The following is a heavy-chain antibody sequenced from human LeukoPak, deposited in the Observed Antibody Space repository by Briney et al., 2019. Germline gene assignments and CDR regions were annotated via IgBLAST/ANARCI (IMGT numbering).Heavy chain of an antibody. CDR3: ARHPCSGGSCYSIDY. V-gene: IGHV4-59*08. D-gene: IGHD2-15*01. J-gene: IGHJ4*01. Sequence: SVTLSLLCTVSGGPISRYHWLWLPQSPGKGLVGIGYIYYSGSTNYNPSLNSRVTISVDSSKNQFSLKLSSVTAADTAVYYCARHPCSGGSCYSIDYWGQGTLVTVSS. CDR2: IYYSGST. CDR1: GGPISRYH.